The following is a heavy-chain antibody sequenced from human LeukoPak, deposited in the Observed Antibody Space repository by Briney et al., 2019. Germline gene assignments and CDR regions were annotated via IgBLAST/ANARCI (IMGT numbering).Heavy chain of an antibody. D-gene: IGHD2-15*01. Sequence: GSLKLSCTASGYTFTSYYMHWVRQAPGQGLEWMGIIHPNGGSTSYAQKFQGRVTMTRDMSKSTVYMELNSLRAEDTAVYYCERGGIDCSGGSCYSVPGDQWFDPWGQGALVSVSS. J-gene: IGHJ5*02. CDR3: ERGGIDCSGGSCYSVPGDQWFDP. CDR2: IHPNGGST. V-gene: IGHV1-46*01. CDR1: GYTFTSYY.